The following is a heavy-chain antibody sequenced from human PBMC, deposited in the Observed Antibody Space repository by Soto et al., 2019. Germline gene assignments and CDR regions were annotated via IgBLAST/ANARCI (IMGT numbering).Heavy chain of an antibody. CDR2: IYYSGST. CDR3: VRHAQWIIRAY. J-gene: IGHJ4*02. V-gene: IGHV4-34*01. Sequence: SETLSLTCAVYGGSFSGYYWTWIRQPPGKGLEWIGSIYYSGSTYYNPSLKSRVTISVDTSKNQFSLKLSSVTAADTAVYYCVRHAQWIIRAYWGQGSLVTVSS. D-gene: IGHD5-12*01. CDR1: GGSFSGYY.